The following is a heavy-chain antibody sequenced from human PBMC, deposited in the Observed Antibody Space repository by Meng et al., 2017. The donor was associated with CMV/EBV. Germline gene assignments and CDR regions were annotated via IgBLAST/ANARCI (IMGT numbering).Heavy chain of an antibody. D-gene: IGHD2-2*01. CDR2: INPNSGGT. CDR1: GYTFTGYC. CDR3: ARDGGRYCSSTSCYYGMDV. Sequence: ASVKVSCKASGYTFTGYCMHWVRQAPGQGLEWMGWINPNSGGTNYAQKFQGRVTMTRDTSISTAYMELSRLRSDDTAVYYCARDGGRYCSSTSCYYGMDVWGQGTTVTVSS. V-gene: IGHV1-2*02. J-gene: IGHJ6*02.